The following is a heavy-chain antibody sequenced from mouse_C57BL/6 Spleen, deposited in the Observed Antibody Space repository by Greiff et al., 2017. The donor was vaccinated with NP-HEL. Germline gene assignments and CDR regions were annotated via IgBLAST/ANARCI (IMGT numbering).Heavy chain of an antibody. D-gene: IGHD2-3*01. Sequence: VQLQQSGAELVRPGASVTLSCKASGYTFTDYEMHWVKQTPVHGLEWIGAIDPETGGTAYNQKFKGKAILTADTSSSTAYMELRSLTSEDSAFYYCTDGYYRNAMDYWGQGTSVTVSS. V-gene: IGHV1-15*01. CDR3: TDGYYRNAMDY. CDR1: GYTFTDYE. J-gene: IGHJ4*01. CDR2: IDPETGGT.